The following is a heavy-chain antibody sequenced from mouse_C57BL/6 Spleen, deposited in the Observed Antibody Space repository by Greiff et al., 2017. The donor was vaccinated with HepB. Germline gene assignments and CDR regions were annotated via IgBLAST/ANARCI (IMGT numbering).Heavy chain of an antibody. J-gene: IGHJ4*01. V-gene: IGHV1-15*01. CDR1: GYTFTDYE. CDR3: TRWRGNYVYYAMDY. CDR2: IDPETGGT. Sequence: VQLQQSGAELVRPGASVTLSCKASGYTFTDYEMHWVKQTPVHGLEWIGAIDPETGGTAYNQKFKGKAILTADKSSSTAYMELRSLTSEDSAVYYCTRWRGNYVYYAMDYWGQGTSVTVSS. D-gene: IGHD2-1*01.